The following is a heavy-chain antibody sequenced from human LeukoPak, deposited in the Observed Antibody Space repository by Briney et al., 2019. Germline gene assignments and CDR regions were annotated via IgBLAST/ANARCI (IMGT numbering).Heavy chain of an antibody. CDR3: ARWGRGYSYGLFDY. V-gene: IGHV4-59*01. Sequence: SETLSLTCTVSGGSISSYYWSWIRQPPGKGLEWIGYIYYSGSTNYNPSLKSRVTISVDTSKNQFSLKLSSVTAADTAAYYCARWGRGYSYGLFDYWGQGTLVTVSS. D-gene: IGHD5-18*01. J-gene: IGHJ4*02. CDR1: GGSISSYY. CDR2: IYYSGST.